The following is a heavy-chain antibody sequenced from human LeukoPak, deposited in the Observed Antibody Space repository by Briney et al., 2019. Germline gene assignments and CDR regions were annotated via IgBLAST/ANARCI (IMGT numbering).Heavy chain of an antibody. CDR1: RDSVSSNSVA. CDR3: ARVSSRVFDY. J-gene: IGHJ4*02. CDR2: TYYRSKWYN. V-gene: IGHV6-1*01. D-gene: IGHD6-6*01. Sequence: SQTLSLTCAISRDSVSSNSVAWNWIRQSPSRGLEWLGRTYYRSKWYNDYAVSVKSRITISPDTSKNQFSLQLNSVTPDDTAVYYCARVSSRVFDYWGQGTLVTVSS.